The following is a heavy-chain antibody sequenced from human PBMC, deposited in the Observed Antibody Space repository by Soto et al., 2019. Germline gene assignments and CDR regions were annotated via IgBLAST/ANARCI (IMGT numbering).Heavy chain of an antibody. Sequence: SETLSLTCAVSGCSISSGDYYWSWIRQPPGKGLEWIGYIYYSGSTYYNPSLKSRVTISVDTSKNQFSLKLSSVTAADTAVYYCARMGYDSSGPNWFDPWGQGTLVTVSS. D-gene: IGHD3-22*01. V-gene: IGHV4-30-4*01. CDR3: ARMGYDSSGPNWFDP. CDR1: GCSISSGDYY. J-gene: IGHJ5*02. CDR2: IYYSGST.